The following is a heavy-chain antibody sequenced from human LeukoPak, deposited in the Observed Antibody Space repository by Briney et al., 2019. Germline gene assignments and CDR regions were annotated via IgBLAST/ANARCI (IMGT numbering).Heavy chain of an antibody. J-gene: IGHJ4*02. CDR2: IYYSGST. CDR3: VRVVATLVVY. CDR1: GGSISSSSYY. V-gene: IGHV4-39*01. D-gene: IGHD5-12*01. Sequence: SETLSLTCTVSGGSISSSSYYWGWIRQPPGKGLEWIGSIYYSGSTYYNPSLKSRVTISVDTSKNQFSLKLSSVTAADTAVYYCVRVVATLVVYWGQGTLVTVSS.